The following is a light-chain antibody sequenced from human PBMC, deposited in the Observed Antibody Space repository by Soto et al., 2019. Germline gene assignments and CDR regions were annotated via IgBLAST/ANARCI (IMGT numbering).Light chain of an antibody. J-gene: IGLJ2*01. V-gene: IGLV1-44*01. Sequence: QSVLTQPPSASGTPGQRVTISCSGSNSNIGSNTVNWYQQPPGTAPKLLIYSNNQRPSGVPGRFSDSESGTSASLAISGLQSEDEADYYCASWDDSRNGVVFGGGTKVTVL. CDR3: ASWDDSRNGVV. CDR2: SNN. CDR1: NSNIGSNT.